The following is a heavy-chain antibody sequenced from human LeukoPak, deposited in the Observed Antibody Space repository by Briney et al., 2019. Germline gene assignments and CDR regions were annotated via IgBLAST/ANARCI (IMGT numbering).Heavy chain of an antibody. Sequence: GASVNVSCKASVYTFTGYFMHWVRQAPGQGLEWMAWINSNSGGTNYAQKFQGRVTVTRDTSISTAYMELSRLTSDDTAVYYCARVSSSGWFGDYWGQGTLVIVSS. CDR1: VYTFTGYF. V-gene: IGHV1-2*02. CDR3: ARVSSSGWFGDY. CDR2: INSNSGGT. D-gene: IGHD6-19*01. J-gene: IGHJ4*02.